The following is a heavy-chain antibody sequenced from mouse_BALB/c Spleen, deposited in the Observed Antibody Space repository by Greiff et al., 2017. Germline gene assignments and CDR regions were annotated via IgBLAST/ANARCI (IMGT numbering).Heavy chain of an antibody. Sequence: VQLQQSGAELAKPGASVKMSCKASGYTYTSYWMHWVKQRPGQGLEWIGYINPSTGYTEYNQKFKDKATLTAEKSSSTAYMQLSSLTSEDSAVYYCARYYYGNYVDYFDYWGQGTTLTVSS. J-gene: IGHJ2*01. CDR3: ARYYYGNYVDYFDY. CDR1: GYTYTSYW. CDR2: INPSTGYT. V-gene: IGHV1-7*01. D-gene: IGHD2-1*01.